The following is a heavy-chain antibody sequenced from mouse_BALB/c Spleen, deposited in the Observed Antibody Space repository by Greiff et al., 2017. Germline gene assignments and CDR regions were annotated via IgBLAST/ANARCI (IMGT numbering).Heavy chain of an antibody. J-gene: IGHJ4*01. D-gene: IGHD1-2*01. V-gene: IGHV2-5-1*01. Sequence: VKLQESGPSLVQPSQSLSITCTVSGFSLTSYGVHWVRQSPGKGLEWLGVIWRGGSTDYNAAFMSRLSITKDNSKSQVFFKMNSLQADDTAIYYCAIEYGDGYAMDYWGQGTSVTVSS. CDR3: AIEYGDGYAMDY. CDR1: GFSLTSYG. CDR2: IWRGGST.